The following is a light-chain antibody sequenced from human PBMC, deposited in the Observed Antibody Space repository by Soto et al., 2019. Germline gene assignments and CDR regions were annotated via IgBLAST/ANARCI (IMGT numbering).Light chain of an antibody. CDR2: KAS. CDR1: QSISSW. J-gene: IGKJ4*01. V-gene: IGKV1-5*03. Sequence: DIQMTQSPSILSASVGDRVTITCRASQSISSWLAWYQQKPGKAPNLLIHKASHLESGVPSRFSGSGSGTEFTLTISSLQPGDFATYYCQQANSFPLTFGGGTKVDIK. CDR3: QQANSFPLT.